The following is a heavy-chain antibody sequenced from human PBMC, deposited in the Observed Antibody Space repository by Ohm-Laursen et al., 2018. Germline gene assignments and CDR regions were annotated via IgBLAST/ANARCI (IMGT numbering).Heavy chain of an antibody. Sequence: SDTLSLTCTVSGASINSHHWSFIRQPPGKGLEWIAFVYYSGSTYYNPSLKSRVSMSVDTSNNQFSLQLRYVTAADTAVYYCASSGSPSRARYSFDSWGQGTLVTVPS. CDR3: ASSGSPSRARYSFDS. V-gene: IGHV4-59*07. CDR1: GASINSHH. D-gene: IGHD3-10*01. J-gene: IGHJ4*02. CDR2: VYYSGST.